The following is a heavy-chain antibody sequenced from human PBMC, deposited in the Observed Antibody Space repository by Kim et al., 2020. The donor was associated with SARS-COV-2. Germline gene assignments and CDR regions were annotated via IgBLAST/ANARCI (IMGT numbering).Heavy chain of an antibody. CDR2: INAGNGNT. D-gene: IGHD1-26*01. V-gene: IGHV1-3*01. J-gene: IGHJ4*02. CDR3: ARVPTRWEKSTFDY. Sequence: ASVKVSCKASGYTFTSYAMHWVRQAPGQRLEWMGWINAGNGNTKYSQKFQGRVTITRDTSASTAYMELSSLRSEDTAVYYCARVPTRWEKSTFDYWGQGTLVTVSS. CDR1: GYTFTSYA.